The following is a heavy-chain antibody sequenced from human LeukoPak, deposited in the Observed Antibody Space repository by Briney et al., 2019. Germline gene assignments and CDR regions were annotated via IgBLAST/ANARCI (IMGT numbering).Heavy chain of an antibody. J-gene: IGHJ6*03. CDR1: AFILSKYW. CDR2: INVDGGST. V-gene: IGHV3-74*01. D-gene: IGHD4-11*01. Sequence: PGGSLRLSCSASAFILSKYWMHCVRQPPGKGPVWGSRINVDGGSTTYADSVKGRFTISRDNAKNTLYPQMNSLRAEDTAVYYCAREPNYSHYFMDVWGKGTTVTVSS. CDR3: AREPNYSHYFMDV.